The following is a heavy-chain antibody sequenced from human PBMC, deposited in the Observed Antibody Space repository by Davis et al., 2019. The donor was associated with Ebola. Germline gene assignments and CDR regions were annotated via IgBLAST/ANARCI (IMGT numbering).Heavy chain of an antibody. J-gene: IGHJ5*02. D-gene: IGHD3-9*01. Sequence: ATSVKVSCKASGYTFTGYDINWVRQATGQGLEWMGWMNPNSGNTGYAQKFQGRVTMTRNTSISTAYMELSRLRSDDTAVYYCARGGAMGYYDILTAVVWFDPWGQGTLVTVSS. CDR3: ARGGAMGYYDILTAVVWFDP. CDR2: MNPNSGNT. CDR1: GYTFTGYD. V-gene: IGHV1-8*01.